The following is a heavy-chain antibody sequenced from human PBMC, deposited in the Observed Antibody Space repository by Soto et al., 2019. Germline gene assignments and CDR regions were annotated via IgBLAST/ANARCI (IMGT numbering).Heavy chain of an antibody. J-gene: IGHJ4*02. D-gene: IGHD3-22*01. CDR1: GGSISPYY. V-gene: IGHV4-59*01. Sequence: QVQLQESGPGLVKPSETLSLTCTVSGGSISPYYWSWIRQPPGKGLEWIGFIYYSGSTNYNPSLKSRVTISVDTPQNQFYLMLTSVTAADTAVYYCARPRSSGYAGEFDYWGQGTLVTVSS. CDR2: IYYSGST. CDR3: ARPRSSGYAGEFDY.